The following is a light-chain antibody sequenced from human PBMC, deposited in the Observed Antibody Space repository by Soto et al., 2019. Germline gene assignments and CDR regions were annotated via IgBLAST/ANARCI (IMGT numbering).Light chain of an antibody. V-gene: IGLV1-44*01. CDR1: SSNIGSNT. Sequence: QSVLTQPPSASGTPGQRVTISCSGSSSNIGSNTVNWYQQLPGTAPKLLIYSNNQRPSGVPDRFSGSKSGTSVSLAISGLQFEDEANYCCAAWDDSLNGPVFGGGTKLTVL. J-gene: IGLJ3*02. CDR3: AAWDDSLNGPV. CDR2: SNN.